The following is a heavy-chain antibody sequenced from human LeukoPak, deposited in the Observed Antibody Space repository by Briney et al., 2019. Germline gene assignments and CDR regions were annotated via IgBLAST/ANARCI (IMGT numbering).Heavy chain of an antibody. CDR3: ARGRLYCSSTSCYTSAYYYYYYMDV. CDR1: GGSISSYY. Sequence: PSETLSLTCTVSGGSISSYYWSWIRQPAGKGLEWIGRIYTSGTTNYNPSLKSRVTMSVDTSKNQFSLRLSSVTAADTAVYYCARGRLYCSSTSCYTSAYYYYYYMDVWGKGTTVTVSS. D-gene: IGHD2-2*02. V-gene: IGHV4-4*07. J-gene: IGHJ6*03. CDR2: IYTSGTT.